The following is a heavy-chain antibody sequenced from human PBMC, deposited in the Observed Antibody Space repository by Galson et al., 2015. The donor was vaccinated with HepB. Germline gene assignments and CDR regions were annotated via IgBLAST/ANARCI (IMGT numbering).Heavy chain of an antibody. CDR1: GFTVSSNY. CDR2: IYSGGST. D-gene: IGHD3-3*01. J-gene: IGHJ6*02. CDR3: ARGHYDFWSGYSAPYGMDV. V-gene: IGHV3-66*02. Sequence: SLRLSCAASGFTVSSNYMSWVRQAPGKGLEWVSVIYSGGSTYYADSVKGRFTISRDNSKNTLYLQMNSLRAEDTAVYYCARGHYDFWSGYSAPYGMDVWGQGTTVTVSS.